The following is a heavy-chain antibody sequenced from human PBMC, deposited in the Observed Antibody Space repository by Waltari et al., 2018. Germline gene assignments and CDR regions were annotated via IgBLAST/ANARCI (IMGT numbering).Heavy chain of an antibody. CDR2: MSYSGAT. CDR3: ATYIGASVGTAAFDV. Sequence: QLQLQESGPGLVKPSETLSLTCSVSGVSITSNRHYWGWIRQPPGQGLEWIGTMSYSGATHSSPSLQSRVTISRDTSKNLLSLKLGSVTAADTAVYYCATYIGASVGTAAFDVWGLGTMVTVSS. V-gene: IGHV4-39*01. D-gene: IGHD5-12*01. CDR1: GVSITSNRHY. J-gene: IGHJ3*01.